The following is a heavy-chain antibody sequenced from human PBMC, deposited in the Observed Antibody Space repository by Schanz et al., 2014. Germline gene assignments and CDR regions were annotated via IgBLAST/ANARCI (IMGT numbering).Heavy chain of an antibody. D-gene: IGHD3-10*01. CDR1: GFTFSIYA. J-gene: IGHJ4*02. V-gene: IGHV3-64*04. Sequence: VQLVESGGGLVQPGGSLRLSCSASGFTFSIYAMHWVRQAPGKGLEWVSSINTGGDSTYYADSVKGRFTISRDNSRDTVYLQMNSLRADDTAMYYCARWFLIRGVILDSWGQGTLVTVSS. CDR2: INTGGDST. CDR3: ARWFLIRGVILDS.